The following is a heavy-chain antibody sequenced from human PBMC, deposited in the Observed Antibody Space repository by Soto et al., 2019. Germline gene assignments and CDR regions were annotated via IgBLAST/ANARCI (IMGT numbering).Heavy chain of an antibody. Sequence: GGSLRLSCAASGFTFSSHAMHWVRQAPGKGLEWVAVIWYDGSKKYYGDSVKGRFTVARDDSKSTLSLQMNGLRVEDTAVYYCARDPGYSGFDFDYLGQGTLVTVSS. V-gene: IGHV3-33*01. CDR2: IWYDGSKK. J-gene: IGHJ4*02. D-gene: IGHD5-12*01. CDR3: ARDPGYSGFDFDY. CDR1: GFTFSSHA.